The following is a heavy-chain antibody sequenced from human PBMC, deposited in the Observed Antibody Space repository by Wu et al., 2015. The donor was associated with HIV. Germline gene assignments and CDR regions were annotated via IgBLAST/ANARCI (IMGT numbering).Heavy chain of an antibody. D-gene: IGHD3-3*01. CDR1: GGTFSSYA. J-gene: IGHJ5*02. Sequence: QVQLVQSGAEVKKPGSSVKVSCKASGGTFSSYAISWVRQAPGQGLEWMGGIIPIFGTANYAQKFQGRVTITADESTSTAYMELSSLRSEDTAVYYCARGQSRGHDFWSGYDNWFDPGAREPWSPSPQ. CDR2: IIPIFGTA. V-gene: IGHV1-69*12. CDR3: ARGQSRGHDFWSGYDNWFDP.